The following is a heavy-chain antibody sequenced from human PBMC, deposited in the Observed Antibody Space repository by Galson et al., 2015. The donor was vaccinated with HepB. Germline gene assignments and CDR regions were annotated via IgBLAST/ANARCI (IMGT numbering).Heavy chain of an antibody. CDR1: GFTFDDYA. J-gene: IGHJ4*02. D-gene: IGHD4-23*01. CDR2: ISWNSGSI. CDR3: AKRGYGGNSVYFDY. Sequence: SLRLSCAASGFTFDDYAMHWVRQAPGKGLEWVSGISWNSGSIGYADSVKGRFTISRDNAKNSLYLQMNSLRAEDTALYYCAKRGYGGNSVYFDYWGQGTLVTVSS. V-gene: IGHV3-9*01.